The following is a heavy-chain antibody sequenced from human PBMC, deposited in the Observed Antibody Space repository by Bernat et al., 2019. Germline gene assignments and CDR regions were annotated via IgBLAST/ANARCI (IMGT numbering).Heavy chain of an antibody. V-gene: IGHV3-30*01. D-gene: IGHD6-19*01. J-gene: IGHJ3*02. Sequence: QVQLVESGGGVVQPGRSLRLSCAASGFTFSSYAMHWVRQAPGKGLEWVAVISYDGSNKYYADAVKGRFTISRDNSKNTLYLQMNSLRAEDTAVYYCAREAISQWLVGAFDIWGPGTMVTASS. CDR1: GFTFSSYA. CDR3: AREAISQWLVGAFDI. CDR2: ISYDGSNK.